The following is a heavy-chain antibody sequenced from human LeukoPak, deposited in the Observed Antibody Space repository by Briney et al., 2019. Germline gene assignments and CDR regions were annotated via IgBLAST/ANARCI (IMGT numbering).Heavy chain of an antibody. CDR2: IIPIFGTA. Sequence: GASVKVSCKASGGTFSSYAISWVRQAPGQGLEWMGGIIPIFGTANYAQKFQGRVTITADESTSTAYMELSSLRSEDTAVYYCARGEDYDILTGYYVFDYWGQGTLVTVSS. CDR1: GGTFSSYA. J-gene: IGHJ4*02. CDR3: ARGEDYDILTGYYVFDY. D-gene: IGHD3-9*01. V-gene: IGHV1-69*13.